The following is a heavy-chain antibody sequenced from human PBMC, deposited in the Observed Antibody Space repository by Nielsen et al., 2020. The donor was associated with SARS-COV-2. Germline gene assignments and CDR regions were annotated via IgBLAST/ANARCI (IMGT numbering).Heavy chain of an antibody. D-gene: IGHD4-17*01. CDR2: IYYSGST. CDR3: ARHPYGDYEGFDAFDI. CDR1: GSSISSSSYY. Sequence: SETLSLTCTVSGSSISSSSYYWGWIRQPPGKGLEWIGSIYYSGSTYYNPSLKSRVTISVDTSKNQFSLKLSSVTAADTAVYYCARHPYGDYEGFDAFDIWGQGTMVTVSS. J-gene: IGHJ3*02. V-gene: IGHV4-39*01.